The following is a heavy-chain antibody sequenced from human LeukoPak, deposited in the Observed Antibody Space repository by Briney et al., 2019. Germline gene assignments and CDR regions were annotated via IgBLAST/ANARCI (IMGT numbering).Heavy chain of an antibody. CDR3: ARVGATVTGSDPFDI. CDR1: GFTFKRYS. CDR2: ISTSSSYI. V-gene: IGHV3-21*01. J-gene: IGHJ3*02. D-gene: IGHD4-17*01. Sequence: GESLRLSCVASGFTFKRYSMNWVRQAPGKGLEWVSSISTSSSYIYYADSLKGRFTISRDNARNSLYLDMDSLRVEDTAVYYCARVGATVTGSDPFDIWGQGTIVTVSS.